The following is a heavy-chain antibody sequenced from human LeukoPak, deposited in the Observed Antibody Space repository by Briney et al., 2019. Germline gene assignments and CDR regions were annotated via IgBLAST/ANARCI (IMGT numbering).Heavy chain of an antibody. CDR2: INHSGNT. J-gene: IGHJ4*02. D-gene: IGHD3-9*01. Sequence: SETLSLTCAVSGASISSDKWWSWVRQPPGKGLDWIGEINHSGNTNYSPSLKSRVTMSTDKSKNEFSLRLTSVTAADTAVYYCARAGVWLPAVWGQGTLVTVSS. CDR1: GASISSDKW. V-gene: IGHV4-4*02. CDR3: ARAGVWLPAV.